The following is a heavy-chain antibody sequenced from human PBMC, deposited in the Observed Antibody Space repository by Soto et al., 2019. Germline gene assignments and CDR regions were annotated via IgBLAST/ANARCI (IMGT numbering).Heavy chain of an antibody. Sequence: EVQLLESGGGLVQPGGSLRLSCVASGFTFSSSAMSWFRQAPGRGLEWVSAITVSADTTYYADSVKGRFTISRDNSKNTLFLHMHSLRAEDTAVYYCAKAQWEILGWGQGTLVTVSS. D-gene: IGHD1-26*01. CDR1: GFTFSSSA. CDR3: AKAQWEILG. CDR2: ITVSADTT. V-gene: IGHV3-23*01. J-gene: IGHJ4*02.